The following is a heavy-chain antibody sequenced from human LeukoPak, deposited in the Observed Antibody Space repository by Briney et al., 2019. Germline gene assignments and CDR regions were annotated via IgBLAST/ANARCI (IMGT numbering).Heavy chain of an antibody. Sequence: PGGSLRLSCAASGFTFSSYWMSWVRQAPGKGLEWVANIKQDGSEKYYVDSVKGRFTISRDNGKNTLYLQMNSLRAEDTAVYYCARDGGNWHDAFDFWGQGTMVTVSS. J-gene: IGHJ3*01. CDR2: IKQDGSEK. V-gene: IGHV3-7*01. D-gene: IGHD1-20*01. CDR1: GFTFSSYW. CDR3: ARDGGNWHDAFDF.